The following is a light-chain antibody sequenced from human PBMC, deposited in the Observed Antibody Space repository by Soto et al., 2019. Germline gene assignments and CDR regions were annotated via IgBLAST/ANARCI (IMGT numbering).Light chain of an antibody. V-gene: IGLV1-44*01. CDR1: SSNIGPNA. J-gene: IGLJ7*01. Sequence: QSVLTQPHSASGTPGQKVTISCSGSSSNIGPNAVNWYQQLPGTAPKLLLYNNNQRPSGVSDRFSGSKSGTSASLAISGLQSDDEADYPCAAWDDSLTGLVFGTGTQLTVL. CDR3: AAWDDSLTGLV. CDR2: NNN.